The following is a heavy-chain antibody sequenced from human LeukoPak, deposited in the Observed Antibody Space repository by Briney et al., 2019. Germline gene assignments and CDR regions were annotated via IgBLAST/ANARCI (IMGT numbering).Heavy chain of an antibody. CDR1: GFTFYNYW. Sequence: PGGSLRLSCAASGFTFYNYWMHWVRQAPGEGLLWVARIDFDGTITNYADSVKGRFTISRDNSRNTLYLQMNSLRVEDTAVYYCARDSKTYYYDLWGQGALVTVSS. J-gene: IGHJ4*02. D-gene: IGHD3-22*01. CDR3: ARDSKTYYYDL. CDR2: IDFDGTIT. V-gene: IGHV3-74*01.